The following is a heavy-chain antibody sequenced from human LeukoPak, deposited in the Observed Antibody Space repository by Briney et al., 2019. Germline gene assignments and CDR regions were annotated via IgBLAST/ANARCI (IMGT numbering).Heavy chain of an antibody. CDR1: GGSISSYY. CDR3: ASTLIVGATSGAFDI. V-gene: IGHV4-59*08. D-gene: IGHD1-26*01. CDR2: IYYSGST. Sequence: SETLSLTCIVSGGSISSYYWSWIRQPPGKGLEWIGYIYYSGSTNYNPSLKSRVTISVDTSKNQFSLKLSSVTAADTAVYYCASTLIVGATSGAFDIWGQGTMVTVSS. J-gene: IGHJ3*02.